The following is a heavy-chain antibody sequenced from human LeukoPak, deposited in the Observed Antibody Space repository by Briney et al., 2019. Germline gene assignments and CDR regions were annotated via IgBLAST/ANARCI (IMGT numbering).Heavy chain of an antibody. CDR1: GCTFDNYG. D-gene: IGHD5-24*01. Sequence: ASVKVSCKASGCTFDNYGISWVRQAPGQGLEWMGWISAYDGNTNYANKLQGRVTMTTDASTSTAFMELRSLTSDDTAVYFCARDFGMFTISHGDASAIWGQGTVVTVSS. CDR2: ISAYDGNT. J-gene: IGHJ3*02. CDR3: ARDFGMFTISHGDASAI. V-gene: IGHV1-18*01.